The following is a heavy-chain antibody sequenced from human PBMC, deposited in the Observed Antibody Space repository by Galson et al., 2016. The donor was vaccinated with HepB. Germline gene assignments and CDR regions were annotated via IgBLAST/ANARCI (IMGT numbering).Heavy chain of an antibody. V-gene: IGHV3-23*01. Sequence: SLRLSCAASGFSFSSNAMSWVRQAPGEGLEWLSFISDSGGTRHYADSVKGRFTVSRDNSKDTLYLQMNGLRADDTAVYYCAKGGGGSSSWQKYYYYYYMDVWGKGTTVTVSS. CDR1: GFSFSSNA. CDR2: ISDSGGTR. J-gene: IGHJ6*03. D-gene: IGHD6-13*01. CDR3: AKGGGGSSSWQKYYYYYYMDV.